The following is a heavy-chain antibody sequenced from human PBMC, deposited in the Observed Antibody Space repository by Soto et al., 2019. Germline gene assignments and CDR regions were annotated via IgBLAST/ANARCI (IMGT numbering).Heavy chain of an antibody. CDR1: GCTVTGSA. V-gene: IGHV1-58*01. CDR3: AASTPRGGSGSPS. CDR2: IVVGSGNT. Sequence: KASSKASGCTVTGSAVQWVRQARGQRLEWIGWIVVGSGNTNYAQKFQERVTITRDMSTSTAYMELSSLRSEDTAVYYCAASTPRGGSGSPSWGQGTLVTVSS. D-gene: IGHD6-19*01. J-gene: IGHJ4*02.